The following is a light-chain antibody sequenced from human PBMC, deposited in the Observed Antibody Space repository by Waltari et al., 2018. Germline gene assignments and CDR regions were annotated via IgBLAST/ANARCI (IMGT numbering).Light chain of an antibody. V-gene: IGKV1-5*01. CDR1: QSISSW. Sequence: DIQMTQSPSTLSASVGDRVTITCRASQSISSWLAWYQQKPGKAPKLLIYVASSLESGVPSMFSGSGSGTEFTLTISSLQPDDFATYYCQQYNSYSLFGQGTKLEIK. CDR2: VAS. CDR3: QQYNSYSL. J-gene: IGKJ2*01.